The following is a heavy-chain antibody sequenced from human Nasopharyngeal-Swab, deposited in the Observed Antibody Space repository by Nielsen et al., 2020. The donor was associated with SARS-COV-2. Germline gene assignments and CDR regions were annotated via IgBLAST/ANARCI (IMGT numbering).Heavy chain of an antibody. Sequence: SETLSLTCTVSGGSISSYYWSWIRQPPGKGLEWIGSIYYSGSTYYNPSLKSRVTISVDTSKNQFSLKLSSVTAADTAVYYCARDGDYYDSSGFKIYWGAFDIWGQGTMVTVSS. D-gene: IGHD3-22*01. CDR2: IYYSGST. V-gene: IGHV4-59*01. CDR1: GGSISSYY. J-gene: IGHJ3*02. CDR3: ARDGDYYDSSGFKIYWGAFDI.